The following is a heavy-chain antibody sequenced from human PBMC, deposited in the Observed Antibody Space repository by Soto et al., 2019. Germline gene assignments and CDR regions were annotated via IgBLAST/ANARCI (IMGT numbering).Heavy chain of an antibody. CDR3: ARESSLLLHDSGKKIDP. Sequence: SETLSLTCTVSGGSVNSGHYYWNWIRQSPGKGLEWIGYIYYSGSTNYNSSLKSRLSISIDTSRNQFSLKLTSVTAADTAVYYCARESSLLLHDSGKKIDPWGQGILVTVSS. CDR1: GGSVNSGHYY. J-gene: IGHJ5*01. D-gene: IGHD3-10*01. V-gene: IGHV4-61*01. CDR2: IYYSGST.